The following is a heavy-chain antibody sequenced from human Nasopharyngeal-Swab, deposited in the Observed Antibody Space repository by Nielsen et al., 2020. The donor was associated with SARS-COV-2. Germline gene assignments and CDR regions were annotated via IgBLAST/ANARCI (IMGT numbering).Heavy chain of an antibody. CDR1: GFTFSSYS. V-gene: IGHV3-48*02. CDR3: ARDGLTYYDILTGYSWFDP. D-gene: IGHD3-9*01. J-gene: IGHJ5*02. CDR2: ISSSSSTI. Sequence: GGSLRLSCAASGFTFSSYSTNWARQAPGKGLEWVSYISSSSSTIYYADSVKGRFTISRDNAKNSLYLQMNSLSDEDTAVYYCARDGLTYYDILTGYSWFDPWGQGTLVTVSS.